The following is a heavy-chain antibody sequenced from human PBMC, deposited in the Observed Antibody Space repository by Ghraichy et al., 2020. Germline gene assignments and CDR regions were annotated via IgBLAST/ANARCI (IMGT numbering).Heavy chain of an antibody. D-gene: IGHD3-10*01. V-gene: IGHV4-59*02. Sequence: SETLSLTCTVSGASVSPYFWSWIRQPPGKGLEWIGYVHHSGDADSNPSLKSRVTILLDTSTNQLSLRLTSVTTTDTAVYYCAREAGGSRLGGYLDSWGQGSLVTVSS. CDR1: GASVSPYF. CDR3: AREAGGSRLGGYLDS. CDR2: VHHSGDA. J-gene: IGHJ4*03.